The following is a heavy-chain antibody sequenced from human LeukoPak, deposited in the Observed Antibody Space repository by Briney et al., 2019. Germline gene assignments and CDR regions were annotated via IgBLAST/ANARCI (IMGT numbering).Heavy chain of an antibody. J-gene: IGHJ4*02. CDR3: ARDPTYYYDSSGYYPYY. Sequence: ASVKVSCKASGYTFTSYDINWVRQATGQGPEWMGWMNPKSGNTVYAQKFQGRVTFTRNTPISTVYMELRSLRSEDTAVYYCARDPTYYYDSSGYYPYYWGQGTLVTVSS. D-gene: IGHD3-22*01. CDR2: MNPKSGNT. CDR1: GYTFTSYD. V-gene: IGHV1-8*01.